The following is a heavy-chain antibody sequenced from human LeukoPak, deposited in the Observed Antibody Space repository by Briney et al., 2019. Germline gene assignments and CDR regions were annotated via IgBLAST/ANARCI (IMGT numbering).Heavy chain of an antibody. Sequence: SETLSLTCTVSGGSISSHYWSWIRQPPGKGLEWIGYIYYSGSTNYNPSLKSRVTISVDTSKNQFSLKLSSVTAADTAVYYCARMDYDYVWGSDRSQAFDPWGQGTLVTVSS. CDR2: IYYSGST. CDR3: ARMDYDYVWGSDRSQAFDP. J-gene: IGHJ5*02. D-gene: IGHD3-16*02. V-gene: IGHV4-59*11. CDR1: GGSISSHY.